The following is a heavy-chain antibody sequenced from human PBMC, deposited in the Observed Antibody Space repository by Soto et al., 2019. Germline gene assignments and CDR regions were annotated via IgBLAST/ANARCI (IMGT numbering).Heavy chain of an antibody. CDR3: VGNVNARGGGHFTH. V-gene: IGHV4-39*02. CDR2: RSRSGDT. D-gene: IGHD3-16*01. CDR1: GGSINTNTDY. Sequence: ERRSFTCFVSGGSINTNTDYGGWIRQPPGKGLDCIGSRSRSGDTVYTPTLKRRFTIALDMSKNHFSLDLRSVTAADTAVYCRVGNVNARGGGHFTHWGQGTPVTV. J-gene: IGHJ1*01.